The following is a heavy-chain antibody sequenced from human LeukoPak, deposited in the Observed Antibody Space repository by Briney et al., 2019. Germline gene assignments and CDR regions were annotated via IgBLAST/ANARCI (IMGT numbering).Heavy chain of an antibody. CDR3: ARSLDDFWSGFPKEMDV. J-gene: IGHJ6*04. D-gene: IGHD3-3*01. V-gene: IGHV1-46*01. Sequence: ASVKVSCKASGYTFTSYYTHWVRQAPGQGLEWMGIINPSGGSTSYAQKFQGRVTMTRDMSTSTVYMELSSLRSEDTAVYYCARSLDDFWSGFPKEMDVWGKGTTVTVSS. CDR1: GYTFTSYY. CDR2: INPSGGST.